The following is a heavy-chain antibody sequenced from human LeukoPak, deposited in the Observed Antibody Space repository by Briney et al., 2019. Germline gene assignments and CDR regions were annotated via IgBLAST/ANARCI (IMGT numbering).Heavy chain of an antibody. D-gene: IGHD5-12*01. CDR2: INPNSGGT. Sequence: ASVKISCKASGYTFTGYYMHWVRQAPGQGLEWMGWINPNSGGTNYAQKFQGRVTMTRDTSISTAYMELSRLRSDDTAVYYCARAVTGYDFHWFDPWGQGTLVTVSS. V-gene: IGHV1-2*02. CDR3: ARAVTGYDFHWFDP. J-gene: IGHJ5*02. CDR1: GYTFTGYY.